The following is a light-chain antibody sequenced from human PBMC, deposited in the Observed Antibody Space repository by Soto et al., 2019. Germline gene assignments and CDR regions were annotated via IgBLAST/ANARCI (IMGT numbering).Light chain of an antibody. V-gene: IGKV3-20*01. Sequence: EIVLTQSPGTLSLSPGERATLSCRASQSVSSSYLASYQQKPGHAPRLLIYGASSRATGIPDRFSGSGSGTNFTLTISRLEPEDFAVYYCQQYGSSPWTFGQGTKVEIK. J-gene: IGKJ1*01. CDR3: QQYGSSPWT. CDR1: QSVSSSY. CDR2: GAS.